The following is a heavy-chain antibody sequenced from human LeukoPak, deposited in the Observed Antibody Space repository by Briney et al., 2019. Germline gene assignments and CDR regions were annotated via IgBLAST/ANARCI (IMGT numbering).Heavy chain of an antibody. Sequence: PGGSLRLSCAASGFTVSSNYMSWVRQAPGKGLEWVSVIYSGGSTYYADSVKGRFTISRDNSKNTLYLQMNSLRAEDTAVYYCARVRGGSGSYDLDYWGQGTLVTVSS. CDR2: IYSGGST. CDR1: GFTVSSNY. J-gene: IGHJ4*02. CDR3: ARVRGGSGSYDLDY. D-gene: IGHD1-26*01. V-gene: IGHV3-53*01.